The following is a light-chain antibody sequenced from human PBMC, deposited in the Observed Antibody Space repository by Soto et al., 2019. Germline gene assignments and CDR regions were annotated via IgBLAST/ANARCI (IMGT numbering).Light chain of an antibody. V-gene: IGKV3-11*01. CDR1: QTVSAY. Sequence: EIVLTQSPATLSLSPGDRATLSCRASQTVSAYFDWYQQKPGQAPRLLIFDASNRASGIPARFSGSGSGTDFALTSNSLEPGDFAVYYCQQRAKWPLTFGGGTKVE. CDR2: DAS. CDR3: QQRAKWPLT. J-gene: IGKJ4*01.